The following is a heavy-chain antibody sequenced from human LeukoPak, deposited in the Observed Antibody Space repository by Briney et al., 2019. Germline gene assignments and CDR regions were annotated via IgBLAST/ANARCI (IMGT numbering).Heavy chain of an antibody. CDR3: ARVEGYCSGGSCYGY. CDR1: GYTFTGYY. CDR2: INPNSGGT. J-gene: IGHJ4*02. V-gene: IGHV1-2*06. D-gene: IGHD2-15*01. Sequence: ASVKVSCKASGYTFTGYYMHWVRQAPGQGLEWMGRINPNSGGTNYAQKFQGRVTITRDTSISTAYMELSRLRSDDTAVYYCARVEGYCSGGSCYGYWGQGTLVTVSS.